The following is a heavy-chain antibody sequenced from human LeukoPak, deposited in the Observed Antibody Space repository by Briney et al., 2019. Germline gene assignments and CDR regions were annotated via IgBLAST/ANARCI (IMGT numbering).Heavy chain of an antibody. CDR2: ISGSGGYT. J-gene: IGHJ5*02. CDR3: AKGSRGAVTGTSWFDP. D-gene: IGHD6-19*01. Sequence: GGSLRLSCAASGFTFSSYAMSWVRQAPGKGLEWVSAISGSGGYTYYAASVKGRFTISRDNSKNTLYLQMNSLRAEDTAIYYCAKGSRGAVTGTSWFDPWGQGTLVTVSS. V-gene: IGHV3-23*01. CDR1: GFTFSSYA.